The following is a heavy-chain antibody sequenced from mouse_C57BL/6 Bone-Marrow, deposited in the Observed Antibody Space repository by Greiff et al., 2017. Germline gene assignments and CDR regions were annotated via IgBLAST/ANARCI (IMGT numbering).Heavy chain of an antibody. D-gene: IGHD2-3*01. J-gene: IGHJ2*01. CDR2: INPYNGGT. V-gene: IGHV1-19*01. CDR3: ARPGGYDGYFDY. CDR1: GYTFTDYY. Sequence: EVMLVESGPVLVKPGASVKMSCKASGYTFTDYYMNWVKQSHGKSLEWIGVINPYNGGTSYNQKFKGKATLTVDKSSSTAYMELNSLTSEDSAVYYCARPGGYDGYFDYWGQGTTLTVSS.